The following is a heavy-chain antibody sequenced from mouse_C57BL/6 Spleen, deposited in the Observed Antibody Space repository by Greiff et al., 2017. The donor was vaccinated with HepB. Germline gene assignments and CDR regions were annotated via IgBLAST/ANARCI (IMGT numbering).Heavy chain of an antibody. CDR2: IWGVGST. Sequence: QVHVKQSGPGLVAPSQSLSITCTVSGFSLTSYGVDWVRQSPGKGLEWLGVIWGVGSTNYNSAIKSRLSISKDNSKSQVFLKMNSLQTDDTAMYYCASDNSSGRGFAYWGQGTLVTVSA. J-gene: IGHJ3*01. CDR1: GFSLTSYG. CDR3: ASDNSSGRGFAY. V-gene: IGHV2-6*01. D-gene: IGHD3-2*02.